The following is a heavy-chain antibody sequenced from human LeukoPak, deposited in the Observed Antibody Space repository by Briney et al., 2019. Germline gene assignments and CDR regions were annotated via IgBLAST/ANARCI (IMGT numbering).Heavy chain of an antibody. Sequence: SETLSLTCAVYGGSFSGYYWGWIRQPPGKGLEWIGSIYSTGSTYYNPSLKSRVTISIDTSKNQFSLKLSSVTAADTAVHYCAISNGDYFNYWGQGTLVTVSS. V-gene: IGHV4-34*01. CDR2: IYSTGST. J-gene: IGHJ4*02. CDR3: AISNGDYFNY. CDR1: GGSFSGYY. D-gene: IGHD4-17*01.